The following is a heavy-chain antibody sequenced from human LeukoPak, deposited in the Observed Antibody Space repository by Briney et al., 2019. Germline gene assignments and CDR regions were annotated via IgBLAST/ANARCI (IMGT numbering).Heavy chain of an antibody. V-gene: IGHV1-69*04. CDR1: GGTFSSYA. D-gene: IGHD3-3*01. Sequence: SVKVFCKASGGTFSSYAISWVRQAPGQGLEWMGRIIPILGIANYAQKFQGRVTITADKSTSTAYMELSSLRSEDTAVYYCARSSLGYYDFWSGHYTVYGMDVWGKGTTVTVSS. CDR3: ARSSLGYYDFWSGHYTVYGMDV. J-gene: IGHJ6*04. CDR2: IIPILGIA.